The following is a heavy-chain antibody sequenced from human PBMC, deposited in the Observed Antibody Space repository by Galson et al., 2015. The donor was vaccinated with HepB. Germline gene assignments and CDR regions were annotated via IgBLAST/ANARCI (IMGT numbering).Heavy chain of an antibody. J-gene: IGHJ6*02. Sequence: SLRLSCAASGFTFSSYGMNWVRQAPGKGLEWVSSISSSSSYIYYADSVKGRFTISRDNAKNSLYLQMNSLRAEDTAVYYCARDSYDSSSDYYVAWKASSFFYGMDVSSHASTVTASS. CDR3: ARDSYDSSSDYYVAWKASSFFYGMDV. V-gene: IGHV3-21*01. D-gene: IGHD3-22*01. CDR1: GFTFSSYG. CDR2: ISSSSSYI.